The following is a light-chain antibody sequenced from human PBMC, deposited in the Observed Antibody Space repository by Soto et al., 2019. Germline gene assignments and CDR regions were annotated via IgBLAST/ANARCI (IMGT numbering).Light chain of an antibody. CDR1: QSINNK. Sequence: EVVLTQSPGTLSLSPGERVTLSCRSSQSINNKLAWHQKKRGQAPRLLIDGASRRATGIPDRFSGSGSGTEFTLTISRLEPEDFAVYYCQQYDSSPPTFGGGTKVESK. CDR2: GAS. CDR3: QQYDSSPPT. J-gene: IGKJ4*01. V-gene: IGKV3-20*01.